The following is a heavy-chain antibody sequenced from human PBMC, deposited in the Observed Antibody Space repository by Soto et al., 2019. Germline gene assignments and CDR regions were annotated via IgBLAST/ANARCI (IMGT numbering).Heavy chain of an antibody. V-gene: IGHV3-23*01. Sequence: EVQLLESGGGLVQPGGSLRLSCGASEFTFSKHAMTWVRQAPGKGLEWVSSIDAAGTGKWYADPVRGRFTVSRDNSKNTLYLQMSSLRADDTAVYYCTRDPNGDHVGAFEFWGQMAMVTVSS. CDR2: IDAAGTGK. J-gene: IGHJ3*01. D-gene: IGHD3-10*02. CDR1: EFTFSKHA. CDR3: TRDPNGDHVGAFEF.